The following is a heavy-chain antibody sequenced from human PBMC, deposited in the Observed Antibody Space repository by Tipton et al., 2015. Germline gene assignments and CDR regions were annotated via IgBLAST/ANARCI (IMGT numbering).Heavy chain of an antibody. Sequence: TLSLTCSVSSDSISKYYWSWIRQPPGKGLEWIGYVSHSDTSHYNPSLKSRVTISVDTSKNQFSLTLNSLTAADTAVYYCARDLEHGMDAWGQGILVTVSS. CDR2: VSHSDTS. CDR3: ARDLEHGMDA. CDR1: SDSISKYY. D-gene: IGHD1-14*01. J-gene: IGHJ5*02. V-gene: IGHV4-59*01.